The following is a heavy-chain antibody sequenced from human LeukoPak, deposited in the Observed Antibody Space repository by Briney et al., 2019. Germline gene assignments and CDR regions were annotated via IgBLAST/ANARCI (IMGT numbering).Heavy chain of an antibody. CDR2: IIPIFGTA. CDR1: GGTFSSYA. CDR3: ARNDILTGYYSDYYYMDV. Sequence: SVRVSCKASGGTFSSYAISWVRQAPGQGLEWMGGIIPIFGTANYAQKFQGRVTITTDESTSTAYMELSSLRSEDTAVYYCARNDILTGYYSDYYYMDVWGKGTTVTVSS. V-gene: IGHV1-69*05. J-gene: IGHJ6*03. D-gene: IGHD3-9*01.